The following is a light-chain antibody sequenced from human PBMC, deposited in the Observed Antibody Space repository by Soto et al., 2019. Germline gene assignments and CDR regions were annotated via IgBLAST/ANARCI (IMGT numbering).Light chain of an antibody. CDR1: ESLVHDNVYTY. V-gene: IGKV2-24*01. CDR2: QVS. Sequence: IVMTQTGLSSPVTLGQPASISGSSRESLVHDNVYTYVSWLQQRAGQPPKFLIYQVSNRFPGAPDRFSASGAGTDFTLTISRVEVDDVAVYYCMQATHFPWTFGQGTKVDIK. CDR3: MQATHFPWT. J-gene: IGKJ1*01.